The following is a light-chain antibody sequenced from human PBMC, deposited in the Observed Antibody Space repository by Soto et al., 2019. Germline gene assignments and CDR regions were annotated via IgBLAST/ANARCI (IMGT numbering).Light chain of an antibody. CDR3: QVWDSTSDHVV. V-gene: IGLV3-21*02. CDR2: DDR. J-gene: IGLJ2*01. CDR1: NIGSKN. Sequence: SYELTQPPSVSEAPGQTARITCEGNNIGSKNVHWYQQKPGQAPALVVYDDRGRPSGVPERLSGSNSGNTATLTISRVEAGYEADYYCQVWDSTSDHVVFGGGTKLTVL.